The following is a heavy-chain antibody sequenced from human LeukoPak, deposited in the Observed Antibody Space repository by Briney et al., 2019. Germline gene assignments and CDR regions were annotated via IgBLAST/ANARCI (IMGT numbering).Heavy chain of an antibody. CDR2: IYYSGST. V-gene: IGHV4-31*03. D-gene: IGHD3-3*01. CDR3: ARESRSGSHLGYYYYYGMDV. Sequence: SETLSLTCTVSGGSISSGGYYWSWIRQHPGKGLEWIVYIYYSGSTYYNPSLKSRVTISVDTSKNQFSLKLSSVTGADTAVYYCARESRSGSHLGYYYYYGMDVWGQGTTVTVSS. J-gene: IGHJ6*02. CDR1: GGSISSGGYY.